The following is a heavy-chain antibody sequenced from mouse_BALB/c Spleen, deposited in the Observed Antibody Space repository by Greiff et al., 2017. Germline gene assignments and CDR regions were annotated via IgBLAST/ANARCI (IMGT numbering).Heavy chain of an antibody. CDR3: ARGNYDYDKVDY. Sequence: QVHVKQPGAELVKPGASVKLSCKASGYTFTSYWMHWVKQRPGQGLEWIGEIDPSDSYTNYNQKFKGKATLTVDKSSSTAYMQLSSLTSEDSAVYYCARGNYDYDKVDYWGQGTTLTVSS. CDR2: IDPSDSYT. D-gene: IGHD2-4*01. V-gene: IGHV1-69*02. CDR1: GYTFTSYW. J-gene: IGHJ2*01.